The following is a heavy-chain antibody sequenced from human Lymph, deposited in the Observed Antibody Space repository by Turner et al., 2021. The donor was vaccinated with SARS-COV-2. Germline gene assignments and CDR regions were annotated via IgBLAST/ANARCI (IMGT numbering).Heavy chain of an antibody. D-gene: IGHD6-13*01. J-gene: IGHJ6*02. V-gene: IGHV1-69*10. CDR1: GGTFSRSA. CDR2: TIPLRAIA. Sequence: QVKLVQSGAEVKKPGSSVKVSCTASGGTFSRSAFSWVRQAPGQGPKWMGGTIPLRAIAKSAPKSQGRVNITADKANSTAKKELGSLKSEGTALYFYARIAAPGMGGGVHYYYYAMDVWGQGTTVTVSS. CDR3: ARIAAPGMGGGVHYYYYAMDV.